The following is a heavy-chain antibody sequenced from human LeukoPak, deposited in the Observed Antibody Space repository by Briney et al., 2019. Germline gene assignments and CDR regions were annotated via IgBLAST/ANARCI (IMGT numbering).Heavy chain of an antibody. D-gene: IGHD3-3*01. J-gene: IGHJ5*02. CDR3: ARSATLNYDFWSGYYNWFDP. V-gene: IGHV4-59*01. CDR1: GGSISSYY. CDR2: IYYSGST. Sequence: SETLSLTCAVYGGSISSYYWSWIRQPPGKGLEWIGYIYYSGSTNYNPSLKSRVTISVDTSKNQFSLKLSSVTAADTAVYYCARSATLNYDFWSGYYNWFDPWGQGTLVTVSS.